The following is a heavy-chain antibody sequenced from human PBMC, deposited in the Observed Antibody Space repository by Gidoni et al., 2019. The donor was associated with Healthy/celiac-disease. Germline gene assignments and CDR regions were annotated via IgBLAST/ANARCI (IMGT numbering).Heavy chain of an antibody. Sequence: EVQLVESGGGLVQPGRSLRLSCAASGFTFDDYAMHWVRQAPGKGLEWVSGISWNSGSIGYADSVKGRFTISRDNAKNSLYLQMNSLRAEDTALYYCAKEGNNWSTGEFDYWGQGTLVTVSS. J-gene: IGHJ4*02. V-gene: IGHV3-9*01. CDR2: ISWNSGSI. CDR1: GFTFDDYA. D-gene: IGHD1-1*01. CDR3: AKEGNNWSTGEFDY.